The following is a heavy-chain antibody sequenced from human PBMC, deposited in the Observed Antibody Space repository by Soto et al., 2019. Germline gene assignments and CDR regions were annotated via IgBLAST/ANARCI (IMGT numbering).Heavy chain of an antibody. Sequence: PGGSLRLSCAASGFTFSSYSMNWVRQAPGKGLEWVSSISSSSSYIYYADSVKGRFTISRDNAKNSLYLQMNSLRAEDTAVYYCARRLWSYYYDSSGYYYTPRAFAIWGQGTMVTVSS. V-gene: IGHV3-21*01. J-gene: IGHJ3*02. CDR2: ISSSSSYI. CDR1: GFTFSSYS. D-gene: IGHD3-22*01. CDR3: ARRLWSYYYDSSGYYYTPRAFAI.